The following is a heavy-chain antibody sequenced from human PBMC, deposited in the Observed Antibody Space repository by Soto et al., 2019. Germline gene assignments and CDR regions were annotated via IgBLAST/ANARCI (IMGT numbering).Heavy chain of an antibody. J-gene: IGHJ6*02. D-gene: IGHD3-10*01. CDR2: IFHSGST. CDR1: GGSLNNYY. CDR3: ARMVRGVLSHNFYYYYGLDV. V-gene: IGHV4-59*01. Sequence: QVQLQESGPGLVKPSETLSLTCTVSGGSLNNYYWTWIRQSPGKGLEWIGYIFHSGSTNYNPSLKSRLTMSLDTSKSQFSLKLNSATAADTAVYYCARMVRGVLSHNFYYYYGLDVWGQGTPVTVSS.